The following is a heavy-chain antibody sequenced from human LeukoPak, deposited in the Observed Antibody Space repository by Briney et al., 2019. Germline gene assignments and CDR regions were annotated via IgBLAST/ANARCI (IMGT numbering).Heavy chain of an antibody. D-gene: IGHD6-19*01. CDR2: INPNSGDT. CDR3: AKEGWLVRQFDY. V-gene: IGHV1-2*02. Sequence: KPGASVKVSCKASGYTFTGYYMHWVRQAPGRGLEWMGWINPNSGDTNYGQKFQGRVTMTRDTSISTAYMELSRLRSDDTAVYYCAKEGWLVRQFDYWGQGTLVTVSS. CDR1: GYTFTGYY. J-gene: IGHJ4*02.